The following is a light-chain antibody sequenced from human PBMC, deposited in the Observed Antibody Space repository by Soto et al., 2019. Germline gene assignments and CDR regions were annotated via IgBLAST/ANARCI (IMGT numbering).Light chain of an antibody. CDR3: QQYNSYSRT. V-gene: IGKV1-5*03. Sequence: QSPSTLSASVGARVTITCRASQSISSWLAWYQQKPGKAPKLLIYKASSLESGVPSRFSGSGSGTEFTLTISSLQPDDFATYYCQQYNSYSRTFGQGTKVDSK. CDR1: QSISSW. CDR2: KAS. J-gene: IGKJ1*01.